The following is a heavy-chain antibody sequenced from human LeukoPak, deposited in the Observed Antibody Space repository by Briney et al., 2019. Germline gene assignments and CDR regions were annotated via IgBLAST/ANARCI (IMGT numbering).Heavy chain of an antibody. D-gene: IGHD3-22*01. J-gene: IGHJ4*02. V-gene: IGHV1-69*13. CDR2: IIPIFGTA. CDR3: ARDPTRSYYYDSSGYYEDY. CDR1: GGTFSSYA. Sequence: ASVKVSCKASGGTFSSYAISWVRQAPGQGLEWMGGIIPIFGTANYAQKFQGRATITADESTSTAYMELSSLRSEDTAVYYCARDPTRSYYYDSSGYYEDYWGQGTLVTVSS.